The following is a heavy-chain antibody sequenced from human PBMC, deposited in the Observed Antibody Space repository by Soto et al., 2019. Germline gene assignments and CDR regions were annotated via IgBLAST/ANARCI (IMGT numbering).Heavy chain of an antibody. J-gene: IGHJ4*02. CDR1: GFTFSSYA. CDR2: ISGSGGST. V-gene: IGHV3-23*01. Sequence: GESLKISCAASGFTFSSYAMSWVRQAPGKGLEWVSAISGSGGSTYYADSVKGRFTISRDNSKNTLYLQMNSLRAEDTAVYYCAKDLIRNGGEDYWGQGTLVTVSS. D-gene: IGHD3-16*01. CDR3: AKDLIRNGGEDY.